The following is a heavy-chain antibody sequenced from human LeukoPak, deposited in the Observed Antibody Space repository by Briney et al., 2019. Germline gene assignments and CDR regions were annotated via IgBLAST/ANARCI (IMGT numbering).Heavy chain of an antibody. J-gene: IGHJ4*02. CDR1: GFTFNDAS. CDR3: ARNTAAATLFDY. CDR2: ISSSSSYI. V-gene: IGHV3-21*01. Sequence: GGSLRLSCAASGFTFNDASMSWVRQAPGKGLEWVSSISSSSSYIYYADSVKGRFTISRDNAKNSLYLQMNGLRAEDTAVYYCARNTAAATLFDYWGQGTLVTVSS. D-gene: IGHD6-13*01.